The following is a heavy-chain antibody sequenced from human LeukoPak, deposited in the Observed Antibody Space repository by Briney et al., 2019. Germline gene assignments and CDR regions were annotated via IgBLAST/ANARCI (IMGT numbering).Heavy chain of an antibody. V-gene: IGHV1-18*01. Sequence: ASVKVSCKASGYTFTSYGISWVRQAPGQGLEWMGWISAYNGNTNYAQKIQGRVTMTTDTSTSTAYMELRSLRSDDTAVNYCARSSTSRHKGYFDYWGQGTLVTVSS. J-gene: IGHJ4*02. CDR3: ARSSTSRHKGYFDY. CDR2: ISAYNGNT. D-gene: IGHD2-2*01. CDR1: GYTFTSYG.